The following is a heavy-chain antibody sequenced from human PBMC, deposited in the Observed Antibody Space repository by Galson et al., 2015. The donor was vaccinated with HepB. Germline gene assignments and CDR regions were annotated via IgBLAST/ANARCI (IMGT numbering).Heavy chain of an antibody. CDR1: GFTFSSYA. CDR2: ISSNGGST. Sequence: SLRLSCAASGFTFSSYAMHWVRQAPGKGLEYVSAISSNGGSTYYADSVKGRFTISRDNSKNTLYLQMSSLRAEDTAVYYCVKCRGVIRALYYFDYWGQGTLVTVSS. CDR3: VKCRGVIRALYYFDY. D-gene: IGHD3-10*01. V-gene: IGHV3-64D*06. J-gene: IGHJ4*02.